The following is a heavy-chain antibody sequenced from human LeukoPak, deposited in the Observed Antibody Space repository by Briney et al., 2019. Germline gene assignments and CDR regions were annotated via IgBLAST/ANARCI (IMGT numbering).Heavy chain of an antibody. D-gene: IGHD6-19*01. V-gene: IGHV3-11*01. Sequence: GGSLRLSCAASGFTFSDYYMSWIRQAPGKGLEWVSYISSSGSTIYYADSVKGRFTISRDNAKNSLYLQMNSLRAEDTAVYYCAREKVSGGWYKYDFDYWGQGTLVTVSS. CDR2: ISSSGSTI. J-gene: IGHJ4*02. CDR1: GFTFSDYY. CDR3: AREKVSGGWYKYDFDY.